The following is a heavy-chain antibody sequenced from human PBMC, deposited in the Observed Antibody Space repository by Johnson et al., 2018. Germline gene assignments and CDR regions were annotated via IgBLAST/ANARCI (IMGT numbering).Heavy chain of an antibody. CDR2: ISSNGGST. CDR3: ARDTSGYSYEYIQY. J-gene: IGHJ1*01. V-gene: IGHV3-64*01. Sequence: VQLVESGGGLVQPGGSLRLSCAASGFTFSSYAMHWVRQAPGKGLEYVSAISSNGGSTYYANAVKGSFTISRDNSKNTLYLQMASLRAEDMAVYYCARDTSGYSYEYIQYWDQGTLVTVSS. D-gene: IGHD3-22*01. CDR1: GFTFSSYA.